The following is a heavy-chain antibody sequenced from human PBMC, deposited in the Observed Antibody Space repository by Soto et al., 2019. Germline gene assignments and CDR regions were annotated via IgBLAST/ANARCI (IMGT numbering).Heavy chain of an antibody. Sequence: QVQLVQSGAEVKKPGASVKVSCKASGYTFTSYGISWVRQAPGQGLEWMGWISAYNGNTNYAQKLQGRVTMTTDTSTSTAYMELRILGSDDTAVYYCASSLLVGYGLEGESDWGQGTLVTVSS. CDR2: ISAYNGNT. D-gene: IGHD5-18*01. J-gene: IGHJ4*02. CDR1: GYTFTSYG. CDR3: ASSLLVGYGLEGESD. V-gene: IGHV1-18*01.